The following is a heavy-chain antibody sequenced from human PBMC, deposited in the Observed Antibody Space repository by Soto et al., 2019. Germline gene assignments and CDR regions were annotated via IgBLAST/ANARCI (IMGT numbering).Heavy chain of an antibody. J-gene: IGHJ3*02. V-gene: IGHV3-23*04. CDR1: GFSFDEYA. D-gene: IGHD2-2*01. CDR2: ISGSGGST. Sequence: EVQLVESGGGLVQSGRSLRLSCAASGFSFDEYAMYWVRQAPGKGLEWVSGISGSGGSTYYADSVKGRFTISRDNSKNTLYLQMNSLRAEDTAVYYCAKDYGALRPIPDAFDIWGQGTMVTVSS. CDR3: AKDYGALRPIPDAFDI.